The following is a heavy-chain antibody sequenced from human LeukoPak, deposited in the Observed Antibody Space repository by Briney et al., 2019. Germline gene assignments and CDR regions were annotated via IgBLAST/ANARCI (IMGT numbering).Heavy chain of an antibody. CDR1: GFTFSSYA. D-gene: IGHD1-20*01. J-gene: IGHJ4*02. V-gene: IGHV3-74*01. Sequence: PGGSLRLSCAASGFTFSSYAMSWVRQAPGKGLVWVSRINSDGSTITYADSVKGRFTISRDNAKNTLYLQMNSLRAEDTAVYYCARVTVSSSEVIFDYWGQGSLVTVSS. CDR2: INSDGSTI. CDR3: ARVTVSSSEVIFDY.